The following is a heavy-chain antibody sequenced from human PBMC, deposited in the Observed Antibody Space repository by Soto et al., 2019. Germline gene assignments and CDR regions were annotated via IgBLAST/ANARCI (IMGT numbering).Heavy chain of an antibody. D-gene: IGHD2-15*01. J-gene: IGHJ4*02. CDR2: ISGGGGTT. CDR3: AKEWSKGYYFDY. Sequence: VQLLESGGGLVQPGGSLRLSCAASGFAFSNYAMNWVRQAPGKGVEWVSVISGGGGTTYYADSVNGRFTISRDNSKKALYLQMISLRGDDTAVYYCAKEWSKGYYFDYWGQGTIVIVSS. V-gene: IGHV3-23*01. CDR1: GFAFSNYA.